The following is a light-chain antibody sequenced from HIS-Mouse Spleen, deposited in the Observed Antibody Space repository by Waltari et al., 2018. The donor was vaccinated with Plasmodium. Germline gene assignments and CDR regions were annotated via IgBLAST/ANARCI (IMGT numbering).Light chain of an antibody. CDR2: AAS. CDR3: QQSYSTWT. V-gene: IGKV1-39*01. J-gene: IGKJ1*01. Sequence: DIQMIQSPSSLSASVGDRVTITCRASQSISNYLNWYQQKPGKAPKFLIYAASTLQSGVPSRFSGSGSGTDFTLTISSLQPEDFATYYCQQSYSTWTFGQGTKVEIK. CDR1: QSISNY.